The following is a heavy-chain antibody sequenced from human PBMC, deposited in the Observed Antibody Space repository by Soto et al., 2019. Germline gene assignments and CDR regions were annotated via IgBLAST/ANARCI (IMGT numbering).Heavy chain of an antibody. CDR3: AKDAYCSGGSCYVDY. CDR1: RFTFSTYA. V-gene: IGHV3-23*01. Sequence: EVQLLESGGGLVQPGGSLRLSCAASRFTFSTYAMSWVRQAPGKGLEWVSAISGSAGSTYYADSVKGLFTISRDNSKNTLYLQMNSPRGEDTAVYYCAKDAYCSGGSCYVDYWGQGTLVTVSS. D-gene: IGHD2-15*01. J-gene: IGHJ4*02. CDR2: ISGSAGST.